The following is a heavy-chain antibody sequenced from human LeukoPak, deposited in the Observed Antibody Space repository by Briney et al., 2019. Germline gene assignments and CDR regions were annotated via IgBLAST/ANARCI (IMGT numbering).Heavy chain of an antibody. CDR2: ISDSAGST. CDR1: GFTFSSYA. J-gene: IGHJ4*02. D-gene: IGHD5-24*01. Sequence: GGSLRLSCAASGFTFSSYAMSWVRQAPGKGLEWVSYISDSAGSTYYADSVKGRFTISRDNSKNALYLQMNSLRVEDTAVYYCAKGSRGDGYNALYFDCWGQGTLVTVSS. V-gene: IGHV3-23*01. CDR3: AKGSRGDGYNALYFDC.